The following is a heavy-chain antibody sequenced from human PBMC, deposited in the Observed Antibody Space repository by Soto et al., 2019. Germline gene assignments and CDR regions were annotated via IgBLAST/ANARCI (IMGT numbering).Heavy chain of an antibody. CDR1: GFTFGDSY. CDR3: VRGGGGELFDP. V-gene: IGHV3-11*06. CDR2: ISPGSRYP. Sequence: GGSLRLSCAASGFTFGDSYMSWIRQAPGKGLEWLSYISPGSRYPAYADSVKGRFPISRDNAKRSLYLKMMSLTPEETALYSLVRGGGGELFDPWGQGTLVTISS. D-gene: IGHD2-15*01. J-gene: IGHJ5*02.